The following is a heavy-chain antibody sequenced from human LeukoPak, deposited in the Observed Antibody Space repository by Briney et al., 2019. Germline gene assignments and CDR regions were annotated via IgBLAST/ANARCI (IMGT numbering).Heavy chain of an antibody. CDR1: GFTFSSYE. J-gene: IGHJ4*02. CDR3: ATGGRSGVAFES. Sequence: GGSLRLSCAASGFTFSSYEMNWVRQAPGKGLEWVSYISSSGSIIYYADFVKGRCTISRDKSNHTLYLQMNSLRAEDTAVYYCATGGRSGVAFESWGQGTLVTVSS. V-gene: IGHV3-48*03. D-gene: IGHD2-15*01. CDR2: ISSSGSII.